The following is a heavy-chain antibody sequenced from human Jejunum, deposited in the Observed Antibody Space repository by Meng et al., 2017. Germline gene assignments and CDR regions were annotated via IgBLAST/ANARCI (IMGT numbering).Heavy chain of an antibody. V-gene: IGHV4-4*02. CDR3: ARAIRERYFDS. CDR1: GVSTTAPFY. D-gene: IGHD1-14*01. CDR2: VWPSGAT. J-gene: IGHJ4*02. Sequence: QVQLQEPGPGLGKPSGTLSLTCTVSGVSTTAPFYWTWIRQAPGKGLEWIGEVWPSGATYYNPSLSSRITISIDTSNNQFSLEVAFLTAADTAVYYCARAIRERYFDSWGQGTLVTVSS.